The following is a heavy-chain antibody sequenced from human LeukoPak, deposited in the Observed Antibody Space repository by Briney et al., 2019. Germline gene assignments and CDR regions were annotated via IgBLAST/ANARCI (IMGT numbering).Heavy chain of an antibody. Sequence: GGSLRLSCAASGFNFSSYGMHWVRQAPGKGLEWVAFIRYDGNNKYYADSVKGRFTISRDNSKNTLYVQMNSLKTEDTAVYYCTTDRTVVTPYYYYMDVWGKGTTVTISS. J-gene: IGHJ6*03. V-gene: IGHV3-30*02. CDR2: IRYDGNNK. D-gene: IGHD4-23*01. CDR1: GFNFSSYG. CDR3: TTDRTVVTPYYYYMDV.